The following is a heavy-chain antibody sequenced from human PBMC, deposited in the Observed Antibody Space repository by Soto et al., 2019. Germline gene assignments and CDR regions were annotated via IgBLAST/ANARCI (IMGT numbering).Heavy chain of an antibody. CDR1: GFTFTRYS. Sequence: EVQLVESGGGLVKPGVSLRLSCAASGFTFTRYSMNWVRQAPGKGLEWVSSISSITNYIYYGDSMKGRFTISRDNAKNSLFLEMNSLRAEDTAVYYCARESEDLTSNFDYWGQGTLVTVSS. J-gene: IGHJ4*02. V-gene: IGHV3-21*06. CDR3: ARESEDLTSNFDY. CDR2: ISSITNYI.